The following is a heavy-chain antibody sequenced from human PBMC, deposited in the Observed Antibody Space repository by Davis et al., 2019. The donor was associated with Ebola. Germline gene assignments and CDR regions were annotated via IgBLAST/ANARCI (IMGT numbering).Heavy chain of an antibody. CDR1: GFTFSSYW. V-gene: IGHV3-7*01. CDR3: ARDSGDGWYFDL. CDR2: IKQDGSEK. D-gene: IGHD1-26*01. J-gene: IGHJ2*01. Sequence: GESLKIPCAASGFTFSSYWMSWVRQAPGKGLEWVANIKQDGSEKYYVYSVKGRFTISRDNAKNSLYLQMNSLRAEDTAVYYCARDSGDGWYFDLWGRGTLVTVSS.